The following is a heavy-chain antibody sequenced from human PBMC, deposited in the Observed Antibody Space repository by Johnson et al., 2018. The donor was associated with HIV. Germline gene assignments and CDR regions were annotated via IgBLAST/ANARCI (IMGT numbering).Heavy chain of an antibody. J-gene: IGHJ3*02. D-gene: IGHD1-14*01. CDR3: ARENWNHAGAFDI. CDR2: IYSGGSGGST. Sequence: VLLVESGGGVVQPGRSLRLSCAASGFSFTNAWMSWVRQAPGKGLEWVSVIYSGGSGGSTYYVDSVKGRFTISRDNSKNTLYLQMNSLRTEDMAVYYCARENWNHAGAFDIWGQGTMVTVSS. CDR1: GFSFTNAW. V-gene: IGHV3-66*02.